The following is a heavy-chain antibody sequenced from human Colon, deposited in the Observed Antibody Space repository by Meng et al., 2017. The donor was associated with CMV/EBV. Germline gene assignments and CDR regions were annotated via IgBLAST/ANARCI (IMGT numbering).Heavy chain of an antibody. D-gene: IGHD4-17*01. J-gene: IGHJ4*02. Sequence: QVQLPEAGPGLVEPSETLSRTCTVSGGSISSSTYYWGWIRQTPGKGLEWIGNIYYSGYTYYNPSLKSRLTISVDTSKNQFSLKLTSVTAADTAVYYCATDYGDYYFDRWGQGTLVTVSS. CDR3: ATDYGDYYFDR. CDR1: GGSISSSTYY. V-gene: IGHV4-39*07. CDR2: IYYSGYT.